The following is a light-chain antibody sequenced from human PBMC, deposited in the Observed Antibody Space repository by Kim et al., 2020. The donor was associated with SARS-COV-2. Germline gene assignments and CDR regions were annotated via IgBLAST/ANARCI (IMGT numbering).Light chain of an antibody. CDR2: DAS. V-gene: IGKV3-20*01. J-gene: IGKJ5*01. Sequence: SPGERATLSCRASQSVSSSYLAWYQQKPGQAHRLLIYDASSRATGIPDRFSGSGSGTDFTLTISRLEPEDFAVYHCQQYGNSPITFGQGTRLEIK. CDR1: QSVSSSY. CDR3: QQYGNSPIT.